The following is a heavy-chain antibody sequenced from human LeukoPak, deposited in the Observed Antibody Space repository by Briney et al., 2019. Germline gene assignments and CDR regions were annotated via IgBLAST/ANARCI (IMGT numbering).Heavy chain of an antibody. D-gene: IGHD3-3*01. V-gene: IGHV4-31*03. CDR3: ARIAYDALDSYYYGMDV. J-gene: IGHJ6*02. CDR1: GGSISSGPYY. CDR2: ITYSGNT. Sequence: SETLSLTCTVSGGSISSGPYYWIWIRQHPGKGLEWIGYITYSGNTYYYPALNSRVTVSLDTSKTQFSLKLSTVTAADTAVYYCARIAYDALDSYYYGMDVWGQGTTVTVSS.